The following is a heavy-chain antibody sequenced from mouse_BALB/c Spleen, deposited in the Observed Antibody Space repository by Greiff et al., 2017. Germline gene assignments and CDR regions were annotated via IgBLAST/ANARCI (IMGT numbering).Heavy chain of an antibody. V-gene: IGHV3-2*02. CDR1: GYSITSDYA. Sequence: DVQLQESGPGLVKPSQSLSLTCTVTGYSITSDYAWYWIRQHPGNILEWMGYISYSGSTSYNPSLKSRISITRDTSKNQFFLQMNSVTTEDTATYYCARRYYDYGFAYWGQGTLVTVSA. J-gene: IGHJ3*01. CDR3: ARRYYDYGFAY. D-gene: IGHD2-4*01. CDR2: ISYSGST.